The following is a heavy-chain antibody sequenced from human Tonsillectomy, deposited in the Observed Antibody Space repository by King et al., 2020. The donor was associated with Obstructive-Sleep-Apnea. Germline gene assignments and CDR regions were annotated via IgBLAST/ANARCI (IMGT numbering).Heavy chain of an antibody. CDR3: ARGFIGRYDSSGYGGYYFDY. J-gene: IGHJ4*02. D-gene: IGHD3-22*01. CDR1: GGSISSYY. CDR2: IYTSGST. V-gene: IGHV4-4*07. Sequence: VQLQESGPGLVKPSETLSLTCTVSGGSISSYYWSWIRQPAGKGLEWIGRIYTSGSTNYNPSLKSRVTMSVDTSKNQFSLKLSSVTAADTAVYYFARGFIGRYDSSGYGGYYFDYWGQGTLVTVSS.